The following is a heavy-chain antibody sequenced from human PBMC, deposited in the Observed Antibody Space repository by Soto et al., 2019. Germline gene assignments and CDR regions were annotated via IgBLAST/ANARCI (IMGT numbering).Heavy chain of an antibody. CDR3: ASHGGGYYDSSGYYSYVDY. V-gene: IGHV4-31*03. D-gene: IGHD3-22*01. CDR2: IYYSGST. J-gene: IGHJ4*02. Sequence: QVQLQESGPGLVKPSQTLSLTCTVSGGSISSGGYYWSWIRQHPGKGLEWIGYIYYSGSTYYNPSLKSRVTISVDTSKNQFSLKLSSVTDADTAVYYCASHGGGYYDSSGYYSYVDYWGQGTLVTVSS. CDR1: GGSISSGGYY.